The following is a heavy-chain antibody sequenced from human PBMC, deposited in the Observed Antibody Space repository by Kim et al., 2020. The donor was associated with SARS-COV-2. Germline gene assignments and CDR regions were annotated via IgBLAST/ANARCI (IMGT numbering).Heavy chain of an antibody. CDR3: ATHTGYSSSWYAY. J-gene: IGHJ4*02. V-gene: IGHV3-23*01. Sequence: YEDSGKGRFTISRDNSKNTLYLQMNSLRAEDTAVYYCATHTGYSSSWYAYWGQGTLVTVSS. D-gene: IGHD6-13*01.